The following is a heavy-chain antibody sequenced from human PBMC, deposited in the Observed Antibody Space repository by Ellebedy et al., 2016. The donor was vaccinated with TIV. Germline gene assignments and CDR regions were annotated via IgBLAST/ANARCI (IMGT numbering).Heavy chain of an antibody. V-gene: IGHV3-53*01. CDR3: ARVDSGYSYGFRPFDY. CDR2: IYSGGGT. CDR1: RFTSRNSA. D-gene: IGHD5-18*01. J-gene: IGHJ4*02. Sequence: GESLKISCVASRFTSRNSAMGWVRQAPGKGLDWVSVIYSGGGTYYADSVKGRFTISRDNSKNTLYLQMNSLRAEDTAVYYCARVDSGYSYGFRPFDYWGQGTLVTVSS.